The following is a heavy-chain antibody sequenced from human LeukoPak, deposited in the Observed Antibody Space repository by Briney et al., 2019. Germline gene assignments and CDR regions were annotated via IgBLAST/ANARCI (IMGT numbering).Heavy chain of an antibody. CDR2: INGDGSNT. Sequence: GGSLRLSCAASGFTFRSYWMHWVRQIPGKGLVWVSRINGDGSNTTYADSVKGRFTTSRDTAKNTLYLQMISLRADDTAVYYCARGSGSYSSDAFDIWGQGTMVTVSS. D-gene: IGHD3-10*01. V-gene: IGHV3-74*01. J-gene: IGHJ3*02. CDR3: ARGSGSYSSDAFDI. CDR1: GFTFRSYW.